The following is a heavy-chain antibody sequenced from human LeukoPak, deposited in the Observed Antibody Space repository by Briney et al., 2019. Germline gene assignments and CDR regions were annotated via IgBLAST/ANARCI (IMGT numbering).Heavy chain of an antibody. CDR3: AKDMVRGVINPGYGMDV. D-gene: IGHD3-10*01. CDR2: ISGSGGST. CDR1: GFTFSSYA. J-gene: IGHJ6*02. Sequence: GGSLRLSRAASGFTFSSYAMSSVRQAPGKGQMWVPAISGSGGSTYYEDSVKGRFTITRDNSTNTLYLQMNSLRAEDTAVYYCAKDMVRGVINPGYGMDVWGQGTTVTVSS. V-gene: IGHV3-23*01.